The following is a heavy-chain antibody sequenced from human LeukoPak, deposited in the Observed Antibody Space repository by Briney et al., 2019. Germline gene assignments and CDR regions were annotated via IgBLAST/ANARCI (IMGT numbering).Heavy chain of an antibody. Sequence: PGGSLRLSCAASGFTFDDYAMHWVRQAPGKGLEWVSGISWNSGSIGYADSVKGRFTISRDNAKNSLYLQMNSLRAEDAALYYCAKDGTGNLYYFDYWGQGTLDTVSS. CDR2: ISWNSGSI. CDR3: AKDGTGNLYYFDY. J-gene: IGHJ4*02. CDR1: GFTFDDYA. V-gene: IGHV3-9*01. D-gene: IGHD7-27*01.